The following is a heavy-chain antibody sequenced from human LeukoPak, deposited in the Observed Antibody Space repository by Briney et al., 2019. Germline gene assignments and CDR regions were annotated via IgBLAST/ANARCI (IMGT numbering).Heavy chain of an antibody. CDR2: IYSGGST. V-gene: IGHV3-53*01. Sequence: SGGSLRLSCAASGFTVSSNYMSWVRQAPGKGLEWVSVIYSGGSTYYADSVKGRFTISRDNSKNTLYLQMNSLRAEDTAVYYCAKDREHSYGYYFDYWGQGTLVTVSS. D-gene: IGHD5-18*01. CDR3: AKDREHSYGYYFDY. J-gene: IGHJ4*02. CDR1: GFTVSSNY.